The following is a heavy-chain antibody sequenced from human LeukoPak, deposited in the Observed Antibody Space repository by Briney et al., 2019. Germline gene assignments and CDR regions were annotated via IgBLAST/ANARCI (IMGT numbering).Heavy chain of an antibody. CDR2: IRSKASSYAT. Sequence: PGGSLRLSCAASGFTFSGSAVHWVRQAPGKGLEWVVRIRSKASSYATTYAASVQGRFAISRDDSKNTAYLQMNSLKTEDTAVYYCSRAVAGTGLLDYWGQGTLVTVSS. CDR3: SRAVAGTGLLDY. CDR1: GFTFSGSA. D-gene: IGHD6-19*01. V-gene: IGHV3-73*01. J-gene: IGHJ4*02.